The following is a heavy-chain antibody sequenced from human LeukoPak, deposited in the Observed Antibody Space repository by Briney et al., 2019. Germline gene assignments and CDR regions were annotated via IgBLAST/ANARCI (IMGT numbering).Heavy chain of an antibody. J-gene: IGHJ4*02. CDR2: ISYDRSNK. D-gene: IGHD1-26*01. V-gene: IGHV3-30-3*01. CDR1: GFTFNSYA. Sequence: GSLRLYCAASGFTFNSYAMHWVRQAPGKGLEWVAVISYDRSNKYYADSVKGRFTISRDNFQITLYLQMNSLRAEDTAVYYCARDVGALRLDYWGQGTLVTVSS. CDR3: ARDVGALRLDY.